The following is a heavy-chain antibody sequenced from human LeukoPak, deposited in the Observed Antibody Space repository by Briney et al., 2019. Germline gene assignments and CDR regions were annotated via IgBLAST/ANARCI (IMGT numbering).Heavy chain of an antibody. D-gene: IGHD1-26*01. J-gene: IGHJ4*02. V-gene: IGHV4-59*01. CDR3: AREGGIVGATKAFDY. CDR2: IYYSGST. CDR1: GGSISSYY. Sequence: PSETLSLTCTVSGGSISSYYWSWIRQPPGKGLEWIGYIYYSGSTNYNPSLKSRVTISVDTSKNQFSLKLSSVTAADTAVYYCAREGGIVGATKAFDYWGQGTLVTVSS.